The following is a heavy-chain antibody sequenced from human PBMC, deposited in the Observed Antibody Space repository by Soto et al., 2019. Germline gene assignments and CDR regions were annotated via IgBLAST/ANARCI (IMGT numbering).Heavy chain of an antibody. Sequence: QVQLQESGPGLVEPSQTLSLSCTLSGDSMSRGGYYWGWIRQPPGKSLEWIGFIYHTVRTYYSPSLKGRVDISVDTSKNQFSLKLSSVTAADTAVYYCARDPLYDYGDLSHVFDMWGQGTMVTVSS. CDR3: ARDPLYDYGDLSHVFDM. CDR2: IYHTVRT. CDR1: GDSMSRGGYY. V-gene: IGHV4-30-4*01. D-gene: IGHD4-17*01. J-gene: IGHJ3*02.